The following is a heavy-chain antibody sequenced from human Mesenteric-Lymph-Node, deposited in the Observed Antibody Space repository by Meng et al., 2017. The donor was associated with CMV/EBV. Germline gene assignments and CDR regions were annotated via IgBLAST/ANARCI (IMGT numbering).Heavy chain of an antibody. Sequence: GESLKISCAVSGFTFSSYCMTWVRQAPGKGLEWVANIKEDGSEKYYVDSVKGRFTISRDNAKNSLYLQMNSLRVEDTAVYYCAKGQLVRGYHYYYGLDVWGQGTTVTVSS. CDR3: AKGQLVRGYHYYYGLDV. D-gene: IGHD6-6*01. CDR1: GFTFSSYC. V-gene: IGHV3-7*01. J-gene: IGHJ6*02. CDR2: IKEDGSEK.